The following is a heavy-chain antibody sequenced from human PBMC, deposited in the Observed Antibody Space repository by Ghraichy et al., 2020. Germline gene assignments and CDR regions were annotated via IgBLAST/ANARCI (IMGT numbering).Heavy chain of an antibody. CDR2: IYYSGST. CDR3: ARQDPHFDY. CDR1: GGSISSYY. Sequence: SETLSLTCTVSGGSISSYYWSWIRQPPGKGLEWIGYIYYSGSTNYNPSLKSRVTISVDTSKNQFSLKLRSVTAADTAVYYCARQDPHFDYWGQGTLVTVSS. J-gene: IGHJ4*02. V-gene: IGHV4-59*08.